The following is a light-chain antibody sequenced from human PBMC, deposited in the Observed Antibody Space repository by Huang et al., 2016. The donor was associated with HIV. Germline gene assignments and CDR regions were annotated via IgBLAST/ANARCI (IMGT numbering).Light chain of an antibody. Sequence: EIVLTQSPGTLSLSPGERATLSCRASQRISSIYLAWYQQKPGQAPRLLIYRASSRASGIADRFSGSGSGTDFTLTISRLEPADFAVYYCQQYGGSSWTFGQGTKVEIK. V-gene: IGKV3-20*01. CDR1: QRISSIY. CDR2: RAS. CDR3: QQYGGSSWT. J-gene: IGKJ1*01.